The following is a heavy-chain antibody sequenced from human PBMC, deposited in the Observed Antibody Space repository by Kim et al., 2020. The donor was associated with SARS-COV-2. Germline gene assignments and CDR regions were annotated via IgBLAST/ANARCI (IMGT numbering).Heavy chain of an antibody. J-gene: IGHJ6*02. CDR3: ANDYYGSGSSNIYYYYGMDV. CDR2: ISSSSSTI. D-gene: IGHD3-10*01. CDR1: GFTFSSYS. V-gene: IGHV3-48*02. Sequence: GGSLRLSCAASGFTFSSYSMNWVRQAPGKGLEWVSYISSSSSTIYYADSVKGRFTISRDNAKNSLYLQMNSLRDEDTAVYYCANDYYGSGSSNIYYYYGMDVWGQGTTVTVSS.